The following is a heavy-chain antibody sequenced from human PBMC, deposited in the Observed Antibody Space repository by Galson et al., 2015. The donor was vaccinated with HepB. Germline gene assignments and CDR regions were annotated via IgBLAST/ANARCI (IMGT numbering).Heavy chain of an antibody. V-gene: IGHV3-48*03. CDR3: ARNYYERSGQSGMSGYYYDY. CDR2: ISTSGTTL. Sequence: SLRLSCAVSGFTFSDYEMNWVRQAPGKGLEWLSYISTSGTTLYYADSVKGRFTISRDNAKKSLYLQMNSLRGEDTALYFCARNYYERSGQSGMSGYYYDYWGQGTPVTVSS. J-gene: IGHJ4*02. D-gene: IGHD3-22*01. CDR1: GFTFSDYE.